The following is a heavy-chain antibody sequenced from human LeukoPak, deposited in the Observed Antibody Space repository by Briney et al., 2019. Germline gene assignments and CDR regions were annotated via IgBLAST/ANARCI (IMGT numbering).Heavy chain of an antibody. J-gene: IGHJ5*02. CDR2: TYHSGST. CDR3: ARGHLRFGELLS. Sequence: PSDTLSLTCTVSGYSISIGYYWGWIRQPPGNGLDWIGSTYHSGSTYYNPSLKSRVTMSVDTSKNQFSLKLSSVTAADTAVYYCARGHLRFGELLSWGQGTLVTVSS. V-gene: IGHV4-38-2*02. CDR1: GYSISIGYY. D-gene: IGHD3-10*01.